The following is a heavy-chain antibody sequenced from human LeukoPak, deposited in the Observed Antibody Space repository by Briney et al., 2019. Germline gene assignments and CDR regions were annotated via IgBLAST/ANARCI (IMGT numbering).Heavy chain of an antibody. V-gene: IGHV1-69*01. D-gene: IGHD3-22*01. CDR1: GGTFSSYA. CDR3: ATDLICYDSSGPGAHYYYGMDV. Sequence: SVKVSFTASGGTFSSYAISWVRQAPGQGLEWMGGIIPIFGTANYAQKFQGRVTITADESTSTAYMELSSLRSEDTAVYYCATDLICYDSSGPGAHYYYGMDVWGQGTTVTVSS. J-gene: IGHJ6*02. CDR2: IIPIFGTA.